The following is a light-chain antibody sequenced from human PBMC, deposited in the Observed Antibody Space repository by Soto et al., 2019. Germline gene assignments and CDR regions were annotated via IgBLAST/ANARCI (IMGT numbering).Light chain of an antibody. CDR2: EAS. V-gene: IGKV1-39*01. CDR3: QQSYTTPFT. J-gene: IGKJ3*01. Sequence: DIQMTQSPSSLSASVGDRVTITCRASPSIRSYLNWYQQKPEKAPELLIYEASSLQSGVPSRFSGSGSGTDFTLTISSLQPEDFATYYCQQSYTTPFTFGPGTKVDIK. CDR1: PSIRSY.